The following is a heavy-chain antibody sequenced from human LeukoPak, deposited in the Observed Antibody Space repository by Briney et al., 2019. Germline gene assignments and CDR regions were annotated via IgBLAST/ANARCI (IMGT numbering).Heavy chain of an antibody. CDR3: AKKEDIVVVPAARFDY. CDR1: GFTLSSYA. J-gene: IGHJ4*02. D-gene: IGHD2-2*01. V-gene: IGHV3-23*01. Sequence: GGSLRLSCAASGFTLSSYAMSWVRQAPGKGLEWVSAISGSGGSTYYADSVKGRFTISRDNSKNTLYLQMNSLRAEDTAVYYCAKKEDIVVVPAARFDYWGQGTLVTVSS. CDR2: ISGSGGST.